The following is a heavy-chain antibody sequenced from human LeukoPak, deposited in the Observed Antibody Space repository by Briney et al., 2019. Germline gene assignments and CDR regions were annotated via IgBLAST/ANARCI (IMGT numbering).Heavy chain of an antibody. CDR2: IYYNGYT. V-gene: IGHV4-39*01. CDR3: ASPREMATIYDAFDV. Sequence: SETLSLTCTVSGGSISSSRYYWGWIRQPPRKGLEWIGTIYYNGYTYYNPSLKSRVTISVDTSKNQFSLKLNSVTAADMAVYYCASPREMATIYDAFDVWGQGTMVTVSS. CDR1: GGSISSSRYY. D-gene: IGHD5-24*01. J-gene: IGHJ3*01.